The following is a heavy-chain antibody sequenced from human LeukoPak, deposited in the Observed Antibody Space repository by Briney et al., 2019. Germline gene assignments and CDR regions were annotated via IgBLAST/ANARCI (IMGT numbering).Heavy chain of an antibody. D-gene: IGHD2-15*01. CDR2: ISSSSSYI. J-gene: IGHJ4*02. CDR1: AFTFSSYS. CDR3: ARRMVVAADFDY. V-gene: IGHV3-21*01. Sequence: GGSLRLSCAASAFTFSSYSMNWVRQAPGKGLEWVSSISSSSSYIYYADSVKGRFTISRDNAKNSLYLQMNSLRAEDTAVYYCARRMVVAADFDYWAQGTLVTVSS.